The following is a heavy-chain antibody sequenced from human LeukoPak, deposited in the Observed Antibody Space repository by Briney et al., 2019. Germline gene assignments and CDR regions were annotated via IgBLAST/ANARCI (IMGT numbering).Heavy chain of an antibody. CDR1: GGSVSSAGYY. V-gene: IGHV4-31*03. CDR3: ARATGYCGSSSCYSLDY. Sequence: SETLSLTCTVSGGSVSSAGYYWSWIRQHPGKALEWIGYIYYRGSTYFNPSLKSRVTISVDTSANQYSLKMSSVTAADTALYYCARATGYCGSSSCYSLDYWGQGTLVTVSS. J-gene: IGHJ4*02. CDR2: IYYRGST. D-gene: IGHD2-2*01.